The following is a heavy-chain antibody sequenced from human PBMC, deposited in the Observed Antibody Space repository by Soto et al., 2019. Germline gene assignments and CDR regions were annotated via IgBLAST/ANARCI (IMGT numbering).Heavy chain of an antibody. Sequence: EVQLVESGGGLVQPGGSLRLSCAASGFTFSSYAMHWVRQAPGKGLEYVSAISSNGGSTYYANSVKGRFTISRDNSKNTLYLQMGSLRAEDMSVYYCASMTTNSGLVYWGQGTLVTVSS. CDR1: GFTFSSYA. CDR3: ASMTTNSGLVY. D-gene: IGHD2-8*01. CDR2: ISSNGGST. V-gene: IGHV3-64*01. J-gene: IGHJ4*02.